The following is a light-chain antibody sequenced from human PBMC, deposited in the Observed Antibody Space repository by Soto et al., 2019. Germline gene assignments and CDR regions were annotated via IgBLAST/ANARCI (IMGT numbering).Light chain of an antibody. V-gene: IGLV2-14*01. CDR3: TSHTSASTYV. Sequence: LTQPASVSGSPGQSIAISCTGTSSDVGGHDSVSWYQQHPGKAPKLMIYNVSNRPSGVSNRFSGSKSGNTASLTISGLLAEDEDDYFCTSHTSASTYVFGAGTKVTVL. CDR2: NVS. CDR1: SSDVGGHDS. J-gene: IGLJ1*01.